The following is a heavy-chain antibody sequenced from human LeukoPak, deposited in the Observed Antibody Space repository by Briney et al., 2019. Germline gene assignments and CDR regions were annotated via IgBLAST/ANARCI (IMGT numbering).Heavy chain of an antibody. CDR3: ARDGVGATRDY. Sequence: SETLSLTSTVSGGSISSGGYYWSWIRQPPGKGLEWIGYIYHSGSTYYNPSLKSRVTISVDRSKNQFSLKLSSVTAADTAVYYCARDGVGATRDYWGQGTLVTVSS. V-gene: IGHV4-30-2*01. D-gene: IGHD1-26*01. CDR2: IYHSGST. J-gene: IGHJ4*02. CDR1: GGSISSGGYY.